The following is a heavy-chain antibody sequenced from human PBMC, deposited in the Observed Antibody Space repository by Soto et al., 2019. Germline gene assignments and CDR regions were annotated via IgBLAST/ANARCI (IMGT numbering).Heavy chain of an antibody. J-gene: IGHJ4*02. CDR2: ISNDGRTK. CDR3: ARTYCTTSSCHNADY. V-gene: IGHV3-33*08. Sequence: GGSLRLSCAASGFTFSGYGMHWVRQAPGKGLEWVAAISNDGRTKYYADSVKGRFTISRDNAKDSLYLQMNSLRPEDSGVYYCARTYCTTSSCHNADYWGRGXLVTVHS. CDR1: GFTFSGYG. D-gene: IGHD2-8*01.